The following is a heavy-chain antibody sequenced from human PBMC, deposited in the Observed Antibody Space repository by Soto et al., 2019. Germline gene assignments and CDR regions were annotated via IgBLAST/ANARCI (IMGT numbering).Heavy chain of an antibody. CDR2: FNPNSGDT. Sequence: ASVKVSCKASGYIFTAYSMHWVRQAPGQGLEWVGWFNPNSGDTIYAQKFQGRVTLTGDTSISTAYMELYSLTSDDTAVYYCAREASAVISLDYWGQGTLVTVSS. J-gene: IGHJ4*02. D-gene: IGHD6-19*01. V-gene: IGHV1-2*02. CDR1: GYIFTAYS. CDR3: AREASAVISLDY.